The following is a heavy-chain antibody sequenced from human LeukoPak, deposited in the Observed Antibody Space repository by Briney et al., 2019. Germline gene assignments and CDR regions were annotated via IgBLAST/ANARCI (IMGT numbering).Heavy chain of an antibody. CDR2: INPNTGGT. CDR3: AKDFRDQWLVNAFHI. V-gene: IGHV1-2*02. D-gene: IGHD6-19*01. J-gene: IGHJ3*02. Sequence: VASVKVSCKASEYTITRYYMHWVRQAPGQGLEWMGWINPNTGGTNYAQKFQGRVTMTRDTSITTAYMELRSLEYDDTAVYYCAKDFRDQWLVNAFHIWGQGTMVTVSS. CDR1: EYTITRYY.